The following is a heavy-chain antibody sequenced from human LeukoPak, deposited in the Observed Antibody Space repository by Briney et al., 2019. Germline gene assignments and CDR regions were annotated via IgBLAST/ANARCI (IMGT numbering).Heavy chain of an antibody. D-gene: IGHD2-15*01. Sequence: PSETLSLTCTVSGGSISSYYWSWIRQPPGEGLEWIGYIYYSGSTNYNPSLKSRVTISVDTSKNQFSLKLSSVTAADTAVYYCAREKGPAAFDYWGQGTLVTVSS. CDR3: AREKGPAAFDY. V-gene: IGHV4-59*01. CDR1: GGSISSYY. J-gene: IGHJ4*02. CDR2: IYYSGST.